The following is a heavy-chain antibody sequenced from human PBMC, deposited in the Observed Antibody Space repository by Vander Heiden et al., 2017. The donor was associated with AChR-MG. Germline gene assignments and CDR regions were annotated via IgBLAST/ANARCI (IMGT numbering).Heavy chain of an antibody. Sequence: QVQLVESGGGVVQPGRSLSIPCAASGFPFSSHARHWVRQAPGKGLEWVAVISYDGTNKYYADSVQGRFTISRDHSKNTLYLQMNSLRTEDTAVYYCARVGGYQLLLTGNDYWGQGTLVTVSS. V-gene: IGHV3-30-3*01. D-gene: IGHD2-2*01. J-gene: IGHJ4*02. CDR3: ARVGGYQLLLTGNDY. CDR1: GFPFSSHA. CDR2: ISYDGTNK.